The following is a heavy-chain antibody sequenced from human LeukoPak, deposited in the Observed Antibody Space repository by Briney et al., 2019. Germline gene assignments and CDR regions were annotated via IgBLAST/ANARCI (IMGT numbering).Heavy chain of an antibody. CDR1: RYTFTAYY. V-gene: IGHV1-2*02. CDR3: ARVFEEGYHTFSIYN. D-gene: IGHD5-24*01. Sequence: ASVKVSCKASRYTFTAYYMQWVRQAPGQGLEWMGWINPNSGGTNYAQKFQGRVTMTRDTSISTAYMELSRLRSDDTAVYYCARVFEEGYHTFSIYNWGQGTLVTVSS. CDR2: INPNSGGT. J-gene: IGHJ4*02.